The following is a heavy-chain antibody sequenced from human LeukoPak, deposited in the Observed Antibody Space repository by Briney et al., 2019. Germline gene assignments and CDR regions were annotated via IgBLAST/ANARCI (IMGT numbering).Heavy chain of an antibody. Sequence: PGGSLRLSCAASGFIFTNYAMSWVRQAPGKGLEWVSTISGSDGNTYYADSVKGRFTISRDNSQNTLYLEMNSLRADDTAIYYRAKSRSSSSTSCYNYWGQGTLVTVSS. V-gene: IGHV3-23*01. J-gene: IGHJ4*02. D-gene: IGHD2-2*02. CDR1: GFIFTNYA. CDR2: ISGSDGNT. CDR3: AKSRSSSSTSCYNY.